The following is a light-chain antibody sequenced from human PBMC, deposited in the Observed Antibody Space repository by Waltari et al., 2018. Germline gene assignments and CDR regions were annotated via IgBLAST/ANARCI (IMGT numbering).Light chain of an antibody. V-gene: IGLV2-23*02. Sequence: QSALTQPASVSGSPGQSITTSCTGTSSDVGNYKRVSWYQQHPGKAPKLMTYAVSKRPSGVSVRFSGSKSGDMASLTISGLQPEDEAEYFCSSYAGSSKGVFGGRTKVTVL. J-gene: IGLJ2*01. CDR1: SSDVGNYKR. CDR3: SSYAGSSKGV. CDR2: AVS.